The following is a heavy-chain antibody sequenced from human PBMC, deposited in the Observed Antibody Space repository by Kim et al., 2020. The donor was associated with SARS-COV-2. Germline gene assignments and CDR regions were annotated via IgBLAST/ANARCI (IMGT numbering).Heavy chain of an antibody. CDR1: GFTFSGSA. Sequence: GGSLRLSCAASGFTFSGSAMHWVRQAPGKGLEWVGRIRSKGNSYASAYSASVKGRFTIYRDDTKNTAHLQMNSVKTKDTAVYDCTRHKGYSSGWYVSFQDDAFDIWGQGTLVTVSS. CDR3: TRHKGYSSGWYVSFQDDAFDI. CDR2: IRSKGNSYAS. D-gene: IGHD6-19*01. J-gene: IGHJ3*02. V-gene: IGHV3-73*01.